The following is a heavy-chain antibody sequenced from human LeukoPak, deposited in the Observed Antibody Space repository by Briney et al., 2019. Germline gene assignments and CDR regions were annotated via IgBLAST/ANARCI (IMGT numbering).Heavy chain of an antibody. CDR3: ARDRIRYCSGGSCYLSWFDP. J-gene: IGHJ5*02. Sequence: ASVKVSCKASGYIFTGYYMHWVRQAPGQGLEWMGWINPNSGGTNYAQKFQGRVTMTRDTSISTAYMELSRLRSDDTAVYYCARDRIRYCSGGSCYLSWFDPWGQGTLVTVSS. V-gene: IGHV1-2*02. D-gene: IGHD2-15*01. CDR2: INPNSGGT. CDR1: GYIFTGYY.